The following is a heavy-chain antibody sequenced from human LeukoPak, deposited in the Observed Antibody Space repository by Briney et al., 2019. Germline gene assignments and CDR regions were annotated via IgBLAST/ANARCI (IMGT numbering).Heavy chain of an antibody. CDR2: IYYSGST. CDR1: GGSISSHY. D-gene: IGHD2-15*01. CDR3: ARDSMGYCSGGSCYSIAFDI. Sequence: ETLSLTCTVSGGSISSHYWSWIRQPPGKGLEWIGYIYYSGSTNYNPSLKSRVTISVDTSKNQFSLKLSSVTAADTAEYYCARDSMGYCSGGSCYSIAFDIWGQGTMVTVSS. V-gene: IGHV4-59*11. J-gene: IGHJ3*02.